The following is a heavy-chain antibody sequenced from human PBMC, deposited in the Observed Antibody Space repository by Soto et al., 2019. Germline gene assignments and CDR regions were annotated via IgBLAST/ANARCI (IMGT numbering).Heavy chain of an antibody. D-gene: IGHD5-12*01. V-gene: IGHV3-48*01. Sequence: SLRLSCAASGFTFSSYSMNWVRQAPGKGLEWLSYISSSSSSIYYADSVKGRFTISRDNAKNSLYLQMNSLRAEDTAKYYCARVMSISWYFDLWGRGTLVTVSS. J-gene: IGHJ2*01. CDR2: ISSSSSSI. CDR1: GFTFSSYS. CDR3: ARVMSISWYFDL.